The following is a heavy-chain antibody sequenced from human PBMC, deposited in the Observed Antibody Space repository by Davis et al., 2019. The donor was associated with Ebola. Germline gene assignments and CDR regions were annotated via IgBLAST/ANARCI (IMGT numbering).Heavy chain of an antibody. CDR3: AREPYYGSGSGG. Sequence: GESLKISCAASGFTFSSYWMHWVRQVPGKGLVWVSYISSSGSTIYYADSVKGRFTISRDNAKNSLYLQMNSLRAEDTAVYYCAREPYYGSGSGGWGQGTLVTVSS. D-gene: IGHD3-10*01. CDR2: ISSSGSTI. J-gene: IGHJ4*02. CDR1: GFTFSSYW. V-gene: IGHV3-48*04.